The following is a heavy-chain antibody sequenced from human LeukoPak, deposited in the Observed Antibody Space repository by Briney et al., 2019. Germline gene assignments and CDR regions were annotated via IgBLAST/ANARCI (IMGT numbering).Heavy chain of an antibody. J-gene: IGHJ4*02. CDR1: GFTLSSYG. V-gene: IGHV3-33*01. CDR3: ARATPAGILTGYYFYY. D-gene: IGHD3-9*01. CDR2: IWFVGSNK. Sequence: PGRSLRHSCAASGFTLSSYGMHWVRQAPRKGREWVAVIWFVGSNKYYADSVKGRFTISRDNSKTTLYLQLNSLRAEDTAVYYCARATPAGILTGYYFYYWGQGTLVTVSS.